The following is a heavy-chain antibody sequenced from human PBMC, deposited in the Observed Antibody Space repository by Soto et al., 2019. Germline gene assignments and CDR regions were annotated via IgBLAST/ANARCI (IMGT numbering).Heavy chain of an antibody. CDR1: GGSISSYY. V-gene: IGHV4-59*01. CDR2: IYYSGST. Sequence: QVQLQESGPGLVKPSETLSLTCTVSGGSISSYYWSWIRQPPGKGLEWIGYIYYSGSTNYNPSLTSRFTISVDTSMSHFSLELSSVPAADTAVYYCARAGYSYGYAWFDPWGQGTLVTVSS. J-gene: IGHJ5*02. CDR3: ARAGYSYGYAWFDP. D-gene: IGHD5-18*01.